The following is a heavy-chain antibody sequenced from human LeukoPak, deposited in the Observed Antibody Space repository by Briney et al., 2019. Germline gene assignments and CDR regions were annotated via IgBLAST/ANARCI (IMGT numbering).Heavy chain of an antibody. CDR3: ARDIGYYYMDV. CDR1: GFTFSSYG. CDR2: ISYDGSNK. Sequence: TGGSLRLSCAASGFTFSSYGMHWVRQAPGKGLEWVAVISYDGSNKYYADSVKGRFTISRDNSKNTLYLQMNSLRAEDTTVYYCARDIGYYYMDVWGKGTTVTISS. J-gene: IGHJ6*03. D-gene: IGHD2-15*01. V-gene: IGHV3-30*03.